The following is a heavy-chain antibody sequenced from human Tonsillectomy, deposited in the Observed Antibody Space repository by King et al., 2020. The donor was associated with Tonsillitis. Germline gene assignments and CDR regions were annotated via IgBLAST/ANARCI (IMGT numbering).Heavy chain of an antibody. V-gene: IGHV3-30*18. CDR1: GFTFSSYG. CDR2: ISYDGTHK. D-gene: IGHD4-17*01. Sequence: VQLVESGGGVVQPGRSLRLSCAASGFTFSSYGMHWVRQAPGKGLQWVAVISYDGTHKYYADSVRGRFTISRDNSKNTLFLQMNTLRAEETAVYYCANHGDIGGFDYWGQGTLVTVSS. CDR3: ANHGDIGGFDY. J-gene: IGHJ4*02.